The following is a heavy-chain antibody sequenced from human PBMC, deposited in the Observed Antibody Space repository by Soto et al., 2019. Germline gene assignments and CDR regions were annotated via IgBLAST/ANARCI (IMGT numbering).Heavy chain of an antibody. V-gene: IGHV1-46*01. D-gene: IGHD3-16*02. CDR3: ARARGFLMITFGGVINGMDV. J-gene: IGHJ6*02. CDR2: INPSGGST. CDR1: GYTFTSYY. Sequence: ASVKVSCKASGYTFTSYYMHWVRQAPGQGLEWMGIINPSGGSTSYAQKFQGRVTMTRDTSTSTVYMELSSLRSEDTAVYYCARARGFLMITFGGVINGMDVWGQGTTVTVSS.